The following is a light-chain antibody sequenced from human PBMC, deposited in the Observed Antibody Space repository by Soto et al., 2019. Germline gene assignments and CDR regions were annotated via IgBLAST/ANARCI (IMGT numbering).Light chain of an antibody. V-gene: IGLV2-14*01. CDR2: EVS. CDR1: SRDVGYYNF. J-gene: IGLJ3*02. CDR3: SSFTVTNPRV. Sequence: QSALTQPASVSGSPGQSITISCTGTSRDVGYYNFVSWYQQHPGKAPTFLIYEVSNRPSGVSNRFSGSKSGNTASLTISGLQAGDEADYYCSSFTVTNPRVFGGEAKLTVL.